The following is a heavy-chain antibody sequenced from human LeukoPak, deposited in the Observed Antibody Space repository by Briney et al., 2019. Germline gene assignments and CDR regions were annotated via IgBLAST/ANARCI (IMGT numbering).Heavy chain of an antibody. D-gene: IGHD3-22*01. Sequence: GGSLRLSCAASGFTFSSYGMHWVRQAPGKGLEWVAVIWYDGSNKYYADSVKGRFTISRDNSKNTLYLQMNSLRAEDTAVYYCAKDDKYYDSSGYSDYWGQGTLVTVSS. CDR2: IWYDGSNK. CDR3: AKDDKYYDSSGYSDY. V-gene: IGHV3-33*06. J-gene: IGHJ4*02. CDR1: GFTFSSYG.